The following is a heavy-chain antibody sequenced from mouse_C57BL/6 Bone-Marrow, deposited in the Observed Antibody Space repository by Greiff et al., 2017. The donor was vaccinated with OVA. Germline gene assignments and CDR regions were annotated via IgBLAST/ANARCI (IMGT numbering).Heavy chain of an antibody. CDR1: GYTFTSYW. CDR3: ALKPWYFDV. J-gene: IGHJ1*03. Sequence: VQLKQPGAELVKPGASVKVSCKASGYTFTSYWMHWVKQRPGPGLEWIGRIHPSDSDTNYNQKFKGKATLTVDKSSSTAYMQLSSLTSEDSAVYYCALKPWYFDVWGTGTTVTVSA. V-gene: IGHV1-74*01. CDR2: IHPSDSDT.